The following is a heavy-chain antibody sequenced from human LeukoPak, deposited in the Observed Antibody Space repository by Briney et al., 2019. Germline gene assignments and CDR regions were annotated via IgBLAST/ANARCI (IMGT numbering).Heavy chain of an antibody. CDR3: ARHDGTYSFNWFDP. CDR2: IYYSGST. Sequence: SETLSLTCTVSVGSLSSSSYYWGWIRQPPGKGLEWLGSIYYSGSTYYNPSLKSRVTISVDTSKNQFSLKLSSVTAADTAVYYCARHDGTYSFNWFDPWGQGTLVTVSS. J-gene: IGHJ5*02. V-gene: IGHV4-39*01. D-gene: IGHD6-13*01. CDR1: VGSLSSSSYY.